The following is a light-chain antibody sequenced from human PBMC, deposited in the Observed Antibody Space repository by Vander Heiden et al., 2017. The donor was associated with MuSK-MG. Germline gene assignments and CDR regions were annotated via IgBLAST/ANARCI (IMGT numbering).Light chain of an antibody. J-gene: IGLJ1*01. CDR3: SSYTRSSTYV. V-gene: IGLV2-14*01. CDR1: SSDVGTHNY. CDR2: EVS. Sequence: QSALTQPASVSGSPGQSITISCTGTSSDVGTHNYVSWYQQHPGKAPKLMIYEVSNRPSGVSKRFSGSKSGNTASLTISGLQAEDEADYYCSSYTRSSTYVFGTGTKVTVL.